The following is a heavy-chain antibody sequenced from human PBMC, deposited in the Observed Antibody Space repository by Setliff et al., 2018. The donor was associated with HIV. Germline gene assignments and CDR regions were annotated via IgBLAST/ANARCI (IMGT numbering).Heavy chain of an antibody. Sequence: PSETLSLTCTVPGGSISSGGYYWSWIRQHPGRGLEWIGYIYYSGNTYYNPSLKSRLTISVDTSKNHFSLKLSSVTAADTAVYYCARAFCSSASCYGGGDAFDIWGQGTMVTVSS. CDR3: ARAFCSSASCYGGGDAFDI. V-gene: IGHV4-31*03. J-gene: IGHJ3*02. CDR1: GGSISSGGYY. D-gene: IGHD2-2*01. CDR2: IYYSGNT.